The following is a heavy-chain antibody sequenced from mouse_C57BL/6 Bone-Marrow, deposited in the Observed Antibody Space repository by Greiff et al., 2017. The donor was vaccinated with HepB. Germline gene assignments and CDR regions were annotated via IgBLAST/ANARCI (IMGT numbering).Heavy chain of an antibody. J-gene: IGHJ3*01. Sequence: VQLQQSGPELVKPGDSVKISCKASGYSFTGYFMNWVMQSHGKSLEWIGRINPYNGDTFYNQKFKGKATFTVDKSSSTAHMELRSLTSEDSAVYYCARGLYDYDGPFAYWGQGTLVTVSA. CDR3: ARGLYDYDGPFAY. V-gene: IGHV1-20*01. D-gene: IGHD2-4*01. CDR2: INPYNGDT. CDR1: GYSFTGYF.